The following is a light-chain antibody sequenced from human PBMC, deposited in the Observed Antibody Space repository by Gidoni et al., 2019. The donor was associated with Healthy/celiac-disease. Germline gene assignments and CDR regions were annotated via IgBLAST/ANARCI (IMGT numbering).Light chain of an antibody. Sequence: EIVLTQSPATLSLSPGERATLSCRASQRVSSYLAWYQQKPGQAPRLLIYDASNRATGIPARFSGSGSGTDFTLTISSLGPEDFAVYYCQQRSNWPPFTCGPGTKVDIK. CDR3: QQRSNWPPFT. CDR1: QRVSSY. CDR2: DAS. J-gene: IGKJ3*01. V-gene: IGKV3-11*01.